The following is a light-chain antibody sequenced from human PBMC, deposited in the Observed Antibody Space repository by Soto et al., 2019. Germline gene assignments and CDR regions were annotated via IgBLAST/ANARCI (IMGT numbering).Light chain of an antibody. J-gene: IGLJ1*01. CDR2: DNN. CDR3: GTWDSRMTAYV. Sequence: QSVLTQPPSVSAAPGQKVTTSCSGSNSNIGNNYVSWYQQLPGTAPRLLIYDNNKRPSGIPDRFSGSKSGTSATLGITGLQTGDEADYYCGTWDSRMTAYVFGTGTKVTVL. CDR1: NSNIGNNY. V-gene: IGLV1-51*01.